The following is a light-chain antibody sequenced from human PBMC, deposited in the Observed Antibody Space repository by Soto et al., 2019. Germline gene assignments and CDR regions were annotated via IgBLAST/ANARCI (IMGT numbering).Light chain of an antibody. V-gene: IGKV1-39*01. CDR1: ETVTSY. Sequence: DLHRAQSHTSRSASVGDRLTLTCWASETVTSYLNWYQQEPGKAPKLSIYGASTLQGGVPSRFSGSGTGTEFPLTIVNLRPDDFATYFCQQSYRFPKSCGGGPK. J-gene: IGKJ4*02. CDR2: GAS. CDR3: QQSYRFPKS.